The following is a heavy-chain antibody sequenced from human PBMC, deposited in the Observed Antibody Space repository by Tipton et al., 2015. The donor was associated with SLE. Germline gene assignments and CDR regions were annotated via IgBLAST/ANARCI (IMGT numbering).Heavy chain of an antibody. J-gene: IGHJ5*02. CDR2: IYTSGST. V-gene: IGHV4-61*09. CDR1: GGSISSGSYY. D-gene: IGHD6-6*01. CDR3: AGVISSSRWFDP. Sequence: TLSLTCTVSGGSISSGSYYWSWIRQPAGKGLEWIGYIYTSGSTNYNPSLKSRVTISVDTSKNQFSLRLSSVTAADTTVYYCAGVISSSRWFDPWGQGTLVTVSS.